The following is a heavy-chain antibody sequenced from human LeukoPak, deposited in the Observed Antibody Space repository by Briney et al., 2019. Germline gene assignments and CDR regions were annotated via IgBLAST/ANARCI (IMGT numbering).Heavy chain of an antibody. V-gene: IGHV4-61*01. J-gene: IGHJ4*02. D-gene: IGHD4-17*01. CDR3: ARVPISTTARGYFDY. CDR2: IYYSGST. CDR1: GGSVSSGSYY. Sequence: SETLSLTCTVSGGSVSSGSYYWSWMRQPPGKGLEWIGYIYYSGSTTYNPSLKSRVTISVDTSENKFSLKLSSVTAADTAVYYCARVPISTTARGYFDYWGQGTLVTVSS.